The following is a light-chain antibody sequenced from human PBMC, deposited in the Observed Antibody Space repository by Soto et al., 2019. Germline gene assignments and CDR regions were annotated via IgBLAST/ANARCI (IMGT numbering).Light chain of an antibody. CDR3: QQLKSYPFT. CDR1: QGISSA. Sequence: AIQLTQSPSSLSASVGDSVSITCRASQGISSALAWYQHKPGKPPKILIYDASSLQSGVPSRFSGSESGTECTLTISSLQPEDFATYYCQQLKSYPFTFGQGTRLEIK. J-gene: IGKJ5*01. CDR2: DAS. V-gene: IGKV1-13*02.